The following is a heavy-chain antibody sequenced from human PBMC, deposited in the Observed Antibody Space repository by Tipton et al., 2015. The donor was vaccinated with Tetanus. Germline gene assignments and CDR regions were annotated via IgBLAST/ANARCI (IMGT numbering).Heavy chain of an antibody. J-gene: IGHJ5*02. CDR2: IDHSGNT. Sequence: LRLSCTVSGGSLSSLLWTWTRLSPGKGLEWIGYIDHSGNTNYNPSLRSRVTMSIGTSNNQFSLKLNSVTAADSAVYYCARGRQRLVPAGFDLWGQGTLVTVSS. V-gene: IGHV4-59*11. CDR1: GGSLSSLL. CDR3: ARGRQRLVPAGFDL. D-gene: IGHD6-13*01.